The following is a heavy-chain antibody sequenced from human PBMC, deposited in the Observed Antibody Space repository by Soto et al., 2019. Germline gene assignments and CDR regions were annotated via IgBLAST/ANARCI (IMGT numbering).Heavy chain of an antibody. CDR2: ISWNSGSI. CDR1: GFTFDDYA. V-gene: IGHV3-9*01. J-gene: IGHJ5*02. D-gene: IGHD3-9*01. Sequence: GGSLRLSCAASGFTFDDYAMHWVRQAPGKGLEWVSGISWNSGSIGYADSVKGRFTISRDNAKNSLYLQMNSLRAEDTALYYCAKDYFLSGGSPPWFDPWGQGTLVTVSS. CDR3: AKDYFLSGGSPPWFDP.